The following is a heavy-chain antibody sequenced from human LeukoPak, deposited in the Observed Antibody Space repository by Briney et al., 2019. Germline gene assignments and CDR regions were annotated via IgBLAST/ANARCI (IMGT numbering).Heavy chain of an antibody. Sequence: SETLSLTCTVSGGSISSGGYYWSWIRQHPGKGLEWIGYIYYSGSTYYNPSLKSRVTISVDTSKNQFSLKLSSVTAADTAVYYCARVRRIAAAGTFDYWGQGTLVTVSS. D-gene: IGHD6-13*01. CDR2: IYYSGST. CDR1: GGSISSGGYY. V-gene: IGHV4-31*03. CDR3: ARVRRIAAAGTFDY. J-gene: IGHJ4*02.